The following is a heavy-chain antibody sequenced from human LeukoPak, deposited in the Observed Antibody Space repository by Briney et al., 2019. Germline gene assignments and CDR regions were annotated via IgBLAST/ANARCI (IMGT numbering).Heavy chain of an antibody. J-gene: IGHJ4*02. D-gene: IGHD6-19*01. CDR2: INPNSGGT. CDR3: ARDSAREAVGHFDF. V-gene: IGHV1-2*06. CDR1: GYSFAGYY. Sequence: ASVKVSCKASGYSFAGYYIHWVRRAPGQGLEWMGRINPNSGGTSYAQKFQGRVIMTRDTSISTAYMELSSLSADDTAVYSCARDSAREAVGHFDFWGQGTLVTVSS.